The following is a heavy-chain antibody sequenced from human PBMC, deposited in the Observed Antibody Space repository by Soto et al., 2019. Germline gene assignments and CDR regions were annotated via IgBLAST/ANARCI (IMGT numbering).Heavy chain of an antibody. CDR3: ARGPDDSDVPRWDY. J-gene: IGHJ4*02. V-gene: IGHV1-46*02. CDR2: INLRGGTT. Sequence: QVQLMQSGAEVRKPGASVRLSCETSGYNFNQYYIHWVRQAPGQWLEWMGIINLRGGTTEYAHKFRGRVTVTGDTSTRTAYMELMSLRSDDTAIYFCARGPDDSDVPRWDYWGQGTLVTVSS. CDR1: GYNFNQYY. D-gene: IGHD4-17*01.